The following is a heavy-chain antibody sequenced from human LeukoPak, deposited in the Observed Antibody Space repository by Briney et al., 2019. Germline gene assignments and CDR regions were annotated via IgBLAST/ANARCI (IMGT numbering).Heavy chain of an antibody. CDR3: ATRGRWLQLLYYFDY. CDR2: ISGSGGST. J-gene: IGHJ4*02. Sequence: GGSLRLSCAASGFTFSSYAMSWVRQAPGKGLEWVPAISGSGGSTYYADSVKGRFTISRDNSKNTLYLQMNSLRAEDTAVYYCATRGRWLQLLYYFDYWGQGTLVTVSS. V-gene: IGHV3-23*01. D-gene: IGHD5-24*01. CDR1: GFTFSSYA.